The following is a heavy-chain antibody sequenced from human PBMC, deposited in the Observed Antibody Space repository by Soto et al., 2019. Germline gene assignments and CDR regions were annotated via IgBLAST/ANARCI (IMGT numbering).Heavy chain of an antibody. CDR3: TTGRYSDNGNSYFSLLV. CDR2: IKSKTDAATT. J-gene: IGHJ4*01. D-gene: IGHD3-22*01. CDR1: GFSFTNAW. V-gene: IGHV3-15*01. Sequence: GGSLRPSCTGSGFSFTNAWMSWVRQAPGKGRGLVGRIKSKTDAATTDYAAPVKGRFTISRDDSKNTLYLQMNTLETEDTAVYYCTTGRYSDNGNSYFSLLVWGHGTLVTVSS.